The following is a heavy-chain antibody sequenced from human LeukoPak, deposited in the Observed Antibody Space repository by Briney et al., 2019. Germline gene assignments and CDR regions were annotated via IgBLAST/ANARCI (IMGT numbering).Heavy chain of an antibody. J-gene: IGHJ4*02. CDR2: XXXSSGDI. D-gene: IGHD5-12*01. Sequence: SGXXXSSYSMNXVRQAPGKGXEXGXXXXXSSGDIYYAESVKGRFTISRDNAKNSLYVQMNSLSAEDTAVYYCARGGCSGAGNCCLFDYWGQGTLLTVSS. CDR1: GXXXSSYS. CDR3: ARGGCSGAGNCCLFDY. V-gene: IGHV3-21*06.